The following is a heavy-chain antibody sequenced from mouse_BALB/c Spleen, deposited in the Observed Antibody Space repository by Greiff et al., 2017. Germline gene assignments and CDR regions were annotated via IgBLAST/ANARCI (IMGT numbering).Heavy chain of an antibody. CDR1: GFAFSSYD. D-gene: IGHD3-3*01. J-gene: IGHJ4*01. CDR3: ARGQIHYYAMDY. Sequence: EVKLVESGGGLVKPGGSLKLSCAASGFAFSSYDMSWVRQTPEKRLEWVAYISSGGGSTYYPDTVKGRFTISRDNAKNTLYLQMSSLKSEDTAMYYCARGQIHYYAMDYWGQGTSVTVSS. CDR2: ISSGGGST. V-gene: IGHV5-12-1*01.